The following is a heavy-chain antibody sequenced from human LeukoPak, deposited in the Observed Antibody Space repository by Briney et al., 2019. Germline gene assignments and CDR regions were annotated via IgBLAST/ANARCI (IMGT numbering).Heavy chain of an antibody. CDR1: GYTFSSYG. CDR2: INPSGSST. CDR3: ARDNSVGDTAWWFDP. V-gene: IGHV1-46*01. J-gene: IGHJ5*02. Sequence: GASVKVSCKASGYTFSSYGISWVRQAPGQGLEWMGIINPSGSSTSYAQKFQGRLSLTRDMSTSTDYMELSSLRSEDTAVYYCARDNSVGDTAWWFDPWGQGTLVTVSS. D-gene: IGHD1-26*01.